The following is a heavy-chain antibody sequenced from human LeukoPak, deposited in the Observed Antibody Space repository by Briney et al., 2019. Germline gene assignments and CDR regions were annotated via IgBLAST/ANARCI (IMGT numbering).Heavy chain of an antibody. D-gene: IGHD3-10*01. CDR3: ASPRDPGEVRGVTGDAFDI. V-gene: IGHV1-24*01. Sequence: GASVNVSCKVSGYTLTELSMHWVRQAPGKGLEWMGGFDPEDGETIYAQKFQGRVTMTEDTSTDTAYMELSSLRSEDTAVYYCASPRDPGEVRGVTGDAFDIWGQGTMVTVSS. CDR1: GYTLTELS. J-gene: IGHJ3*02. CDR2: FDPEDGET.